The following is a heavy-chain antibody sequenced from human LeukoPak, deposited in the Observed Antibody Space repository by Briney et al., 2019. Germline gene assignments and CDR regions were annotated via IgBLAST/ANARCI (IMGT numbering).Heavy chain of an antibody. CDR3: ATGTSGSYYVGIVRPIDY. D-gene: IGHD1-26*01. V-gene: IGHV1-24*01. CDR2: FDPDDGET. Sequence: GASGKVSCKVSGYTLTELPIHWVRQAPGKGLGWMGGFDPDDGETVYAQMFQGGVTMTEDTSSDTASMELSSMRSGETAVYYCATGTSGSYYVGIVRPIDYWGQGTLVTVSS. J-gene: IGHJ4*02. CDR1: GYTLTELP.